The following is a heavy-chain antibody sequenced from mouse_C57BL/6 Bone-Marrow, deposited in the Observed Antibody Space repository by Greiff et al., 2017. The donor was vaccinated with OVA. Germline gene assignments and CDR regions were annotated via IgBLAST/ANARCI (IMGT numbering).Heavy chain of an antibody. CDR1: GFNIKDDY. D-gene: IGHD1-1*01. CDR2: IDPENGDT. J-gene: IGHJ3*01. V-gene: IGHV14-4*01. Sequence: EVKLQESGAELVRPGASVKLSCTASGFNIKDDYMHWVKQRPEQGLEWIGWIDPENGDTEYASKFQGKATITADTSSNTAYLQLSSLTSEDTAVYYCTTYITTVVATPFAYWGQGTLVTVSA. CDR3: TTYITTVVATPFAY.